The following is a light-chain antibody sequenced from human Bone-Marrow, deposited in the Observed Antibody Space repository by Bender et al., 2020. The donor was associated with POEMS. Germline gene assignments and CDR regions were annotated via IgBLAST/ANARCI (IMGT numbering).Light chain of an antibody. CDR2: EVS. V-gene: IGLV2-23*02. J-gene: IGLJ1*01. CDR1: SSDVGRHTL. Sequence: QSALTQPASVSGSPGQSITISCTGTSSDVGRHTLVSWYQQFPGKAPKLMIYEVSKRPSGVSNRFSGSKSGNTASLTISGLQAEDEADYHCCAYSGTSTRYVFGTGTKVTVL. CDR3: CAYSGTSTRYV.